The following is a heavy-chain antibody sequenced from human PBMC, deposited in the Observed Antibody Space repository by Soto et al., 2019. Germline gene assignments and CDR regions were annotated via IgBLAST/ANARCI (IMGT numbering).Heavy chain of an antibody. J-gene: IGHJ4*02. CDR2: IYHSGGS. V-gene: IGHV4-30-4*01. CDR3: ARAKYYHDTTAYIFDY. D-gene: IGHD3-22*01. Sequence: SETLSLTCTVSGGSLNSGDYWSWIRQPPGKGLEWIGYIYHSGGSYYNPSLKGRVTMSVDMSQNQFSLTLNSVSAADTAVYYCARAKYYHDTTAYIFDYWGQGALVAVSS. CDR1: GGSLNSGDY.